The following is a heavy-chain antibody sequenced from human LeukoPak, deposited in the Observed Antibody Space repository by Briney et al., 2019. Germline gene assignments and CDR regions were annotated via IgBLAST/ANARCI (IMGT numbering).Heavy chain of an antibody. D-gene: IGHD5-18*01. V-gene: IGHV4-34*01. J-gene: IGHJ6*03. CDR2: INHSGST. CDR1: GFSFSSYW. CDR3: ARVGYSYVINDWSRTGLGAYPTKYYYHMDV. Sequence: PGGSLRLSCATSGFSFSSYWMSWIRQPPGKGLEWIGEINHSGSTNYNPSLKSRVTISGDTSKNQFSLKLSSVTAADTAVYFCARVGYSYVINDWSRTGLGAYPTKYYYHMDVWGKGTTVTVSS.